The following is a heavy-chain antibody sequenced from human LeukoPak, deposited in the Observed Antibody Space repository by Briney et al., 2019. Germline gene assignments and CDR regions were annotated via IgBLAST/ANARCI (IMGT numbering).Heavy chain of an antibody. D-gene: IGHD3-10*01. V-gene: IGHV3-21*01. Sequence: PGRSLRLSCAASGFTFSLYSMNWVRQAPGKGLEWVSYISAKSNYIYYADSVKGRFTISRDNAKNSLLLQMNSLRAEDTAVYYCARDKRNYYGSDYWGLGTLVTVSS. J-gene: IGHJ4*02. CDR2: ISAKSNYI. CDR1: GFTFSLYS. CDR3: ARDKRNYYGSDY.